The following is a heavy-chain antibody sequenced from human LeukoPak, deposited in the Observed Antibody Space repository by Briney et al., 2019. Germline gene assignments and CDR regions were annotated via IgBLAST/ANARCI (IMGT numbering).Heavy chain of an antibody. V-gene: IGHV3-33*06. CDR1: GFTFSSYG. Sequence: PGGSLRLSCAASGFTFSSYGMHWVRQAPGKGLEWVAVIWYDGSNKYYADSVKGRFTISRDNSKNTLYLQMNSLRAEDTAVYYCAKVGYDSSGYYGYYYYYYMDVWGKGTTVTVSS. CDR2: IWYDGSNK. CDR3: AKVGYDSSGYYGYYYYYYMDV. D-gene: IGHD3-22*01. J-gene: IGHJ6*03.